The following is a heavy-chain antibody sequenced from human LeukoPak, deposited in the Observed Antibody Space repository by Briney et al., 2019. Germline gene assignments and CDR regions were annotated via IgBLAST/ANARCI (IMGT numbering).Heavy chain of an antibody. Sequence: SETLSLTCTVSGGSISSYYWSWIRQPPGKGLEWIGYMYYSGSTNYNPSLKSRVTISVDTSKNQFSLKLSSVTAADTAVYYCASSEYSSSSPDYWGQGTLVTVSS. CDR2: MYYSGST. CDR1: GGSISSYY. D-gene: IGHD6-6*01. CDR3: ASSEYSSSSPDY. J-gene: IGHJ4*02. V-gene: IGHV4-59*01.